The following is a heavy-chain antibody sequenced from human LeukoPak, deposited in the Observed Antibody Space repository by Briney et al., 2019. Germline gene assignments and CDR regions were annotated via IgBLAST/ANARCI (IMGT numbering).Heavy chain of an antibody. CDR2: IYHSGST. Sequence: PSGTLSLTCGVSGGSISSRNWWSWVRRPPGKGLEWVGEIYHSGSTNYNPSLKSRVTISVDKSKNQFSLKLSSVTAADTAVYYCASHYYGSWFDWGQGTLVTVSS. J-gene: IGHJ4*02. CDR1: GGSISSRNW. D-gene: IGHD3-10*01. V-gene: IGHV4-4*02. CDR3: ASHYYGSWFD.